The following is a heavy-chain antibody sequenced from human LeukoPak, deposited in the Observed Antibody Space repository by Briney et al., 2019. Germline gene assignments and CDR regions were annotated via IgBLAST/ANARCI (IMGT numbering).Heavy chain of an antibody. V-gene: IGHV3-30*04. CDR2: ISYDGSNK. CDR1: GFTFSSYA. J-gene: IGHJ4*02. CDR3: ARNYFDY. Sequence: GGSLRLSCAASGFTFSSYAMHWVRQAPGKGLEWVAVISYDGSNKYYADSVKGRFTISRDNSKNTLYLQMNSLRAEDTAVYYCARNYFDYWGQGTLVTVSS.